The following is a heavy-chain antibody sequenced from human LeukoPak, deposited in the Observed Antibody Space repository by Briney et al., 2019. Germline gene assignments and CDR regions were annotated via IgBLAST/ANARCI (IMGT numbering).Heavy chain of an antibody. CDR2: ISAYNGNT. J-gene: IGHJ5*02. CDR1: GYTFTSYG. CDR3: ARNIETTIFGVVIRRDWFDP. V-gene: IGHV1-18*01. Sequence: ASVKVSCKASGYTFTSYGISWVRQAPGQGLEWMGWISAYNGNTNYAQKLQGRVTMTTDKSTSTAYMELRSLRSDDTAVYYCARNIETTIFGVVIRRDWFDPWGQGTLVTVSS. D-gene: IGHD3-3*01.